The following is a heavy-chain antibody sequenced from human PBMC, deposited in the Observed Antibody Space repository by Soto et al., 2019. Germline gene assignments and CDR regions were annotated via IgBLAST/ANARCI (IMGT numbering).Heavy chain of an antibody. V-gene: IGHV3-48*03. Sequence: PGGSLRLSCAASGFTFYTYEMNWVRQAPGKGLEWVSYISSSGSTTYYADSVKGRFTISRDNAKNSLYLQMNSLRAEDTAVYYCAKDRDGDYSTEFDPWGQGTLVTVSS. CDR3: AKDRDGDYSTEFDP. CDR2: ISSSGSTT. D-gene: IGHD4-17*01. CDR1: GFTFYTYE. J-gene: IGHJ5*02.